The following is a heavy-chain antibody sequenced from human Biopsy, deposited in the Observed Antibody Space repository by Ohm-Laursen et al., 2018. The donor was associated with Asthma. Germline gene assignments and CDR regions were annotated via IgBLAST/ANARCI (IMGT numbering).Heavy chain of an antibody. D-gene: IGHD2-2*01. J-gene: IGHJ4*02. CDR1: GGTFNTYV. Sequence: VASVKVSCKSLGGTFNTYVIGWVRQAPGQGLWWIGGINSVFGTTTYPQKFQDRVTITADDSTSSVYMELSSLRSEDTAVYYCARKAGSCISRTCYSLDFWGQGTLVTVSS. CDR2: INSVFGTT. CDR3: ARKAGSCISRTCYSLDF. V-gene: IGHV1-69*13.